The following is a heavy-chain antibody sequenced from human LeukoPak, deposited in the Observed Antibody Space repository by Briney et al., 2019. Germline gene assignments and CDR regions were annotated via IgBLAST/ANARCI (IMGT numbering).Heavy chain of an antibody. V-gene: IGHV3-48*01. CDR2: ISSSSSTI. D-gene: IGHD1-26*01. Sequence: TGGSLRLSCAASGFTFSSYAISWVRQAPGKGLEWVSYISSSSSTIYYADSVKGRFTISRDNAKNSLYLQMNSLRAEDTAVYYCASLSGSSDYWGQGTLVTVSS. CDR1: GFTFSSYA. J-gene: IGHJ4*02. CDR3: ASLSGSSDY.